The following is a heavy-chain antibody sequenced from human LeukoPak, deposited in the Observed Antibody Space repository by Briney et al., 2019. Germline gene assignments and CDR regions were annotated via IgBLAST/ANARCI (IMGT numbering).Heavy chain of an antibody. J-gene: IGHJ4*02. CDR3: ARGRTDYGSNSSRLDFDY. CDR1: GGSFSGYY. D-gene: IGHD4-23*01. CDR2: INHSGST. Sequence: SETLSLTCAVYGGSFSGYYWSWLRQPPGKGLEWIGEINHSGSTNYNPSLKSRVTISVDTSKNQFSLKLSSVTAADTAVYYCARGRTDYGSNSSRLDFDYWGQGTLVTVSS. V-gene: IGHV4-34*01.